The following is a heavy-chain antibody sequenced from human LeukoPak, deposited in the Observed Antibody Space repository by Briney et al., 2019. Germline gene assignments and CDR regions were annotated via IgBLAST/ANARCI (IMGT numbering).Heavy chain of an antibody. CDR2: IYYSGST. CDR3: ASGNWGRFDY. J-gene: IGHJ4*02. D-gene: IGHD7-27*01. CDR1: GGSISSSSYY. V-gene: IGHV4-39*01. Sequence: SETLSLTCTVSGGSISSSSYYWGWIRQPPGKGLEWIGSIYYSGSTYYNPSLKSRVTISVDTSKNQSSLKLSSVTAADTAVYYCASGNWGRFDYWGQGTLVTVSS.